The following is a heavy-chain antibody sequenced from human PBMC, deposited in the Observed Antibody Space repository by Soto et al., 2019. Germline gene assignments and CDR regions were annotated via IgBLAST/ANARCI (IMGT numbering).Heavy chain of an antibody. J-gene: IGHJ6*02. CDR1: GFSFSTYS. CDR3: ARSTSLGGMDV. CDR2: IRRSGDYT. D-gene: IGHD1-1*01. Sequence: EVQLVESGGGLVMPGGSLRLSCIASGFSFSTYSMNWVRHAPGKGLEWVSSIRRSGDYTYYADSLKGRFTISRDNAKNSRSLQMISLRAEDTAVYYCARSTSLGGMDVWGQGTTVTVSS. V-gene: IGHV3-21*01.